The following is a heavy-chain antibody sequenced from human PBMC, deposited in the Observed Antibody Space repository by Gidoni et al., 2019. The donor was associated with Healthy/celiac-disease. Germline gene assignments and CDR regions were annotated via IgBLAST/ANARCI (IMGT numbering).Heavy chain of an antibody. D-gene: IGHD3-16*02. CDR1: GFTFSSYG. J-gene: IGHJ4*02. V-gene: IGHV3-30*18. CDR3: AKDPSMITFGGVIVLRADFDY. Sequence: QVQLVESGGGVVQPGRSLRLSCAASGFTFSSYGIHWVRQAPGKGLEWVAVISYEGSNKYYADSVKVRFTISRDNSKNTLYLQMNSLRAEDTAVYYCAKDPSMITFGGVIVLRADFDYWGQGTLVTVSS. CDR2: ISYEGSNK.